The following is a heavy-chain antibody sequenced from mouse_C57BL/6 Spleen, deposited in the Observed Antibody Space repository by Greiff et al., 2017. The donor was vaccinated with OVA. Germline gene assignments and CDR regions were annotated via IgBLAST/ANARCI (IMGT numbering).Heavy chain of an antibody. CDR3: ASLHYYGSSRYAMDY. V-gene: IGHV3-6*01. CDR2: ISYDGSN. CDR1: GYSITSGYY. J-gene: IGHJ4*01. Sequence: ESGPGLVKPSQSLSLTCSVTGYSITSGYYWNWIRQFPGNKLEWMGYISYDGSNNYNPSLKNRISITRDTSKNQFFLKLNSVTTEDTATYYCASLHYYGSSRYAMDYWGQGTSVTVSS. D-gene: IGHD1-1*01.